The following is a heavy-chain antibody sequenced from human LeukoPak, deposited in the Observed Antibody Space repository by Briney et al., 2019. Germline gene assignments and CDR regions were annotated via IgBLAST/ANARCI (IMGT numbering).Heavy chain of an antibody. V-gene: IGHV4-59*10. CDR2: IYTSGST. Sequence: SETLSLTCAVYGGSFSGDFWSWIRQPAGKGLEWIGRIYTSGSTNYNPSLKSRVTMSVDTSKNQFSLKLSSVTAADTAVYYCARGSLSYGSGSYGFYYYMDVWGKGTTVTVSS. D-gene: IGHD3-10*01. J-gene: IGHJ6*03. CDR3: ARGSLSYGSGSYGFYYYMDV. CDR1: GGSFSGDF.